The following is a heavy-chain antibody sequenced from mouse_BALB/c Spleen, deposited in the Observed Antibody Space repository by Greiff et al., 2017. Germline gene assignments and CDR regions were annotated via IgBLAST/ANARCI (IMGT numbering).Heavy chain of an antibody. CDR3: ARRRDY. V-gene: IGHV14-3*02. Sequence: EVKLQESGAELVKPGASVKLSCTASGFNIKDTYMHWVKQRPEQGLEWIGRIDPANGNTKYDPKFQGKATITADTSSNTAYLQLSSLTSEDTAVYYCARRRDYWGQGTLVTVSA. CDR1: GFNIKDTY. J-gene: IGHJ3*01. CDR2: IDPANGNT.